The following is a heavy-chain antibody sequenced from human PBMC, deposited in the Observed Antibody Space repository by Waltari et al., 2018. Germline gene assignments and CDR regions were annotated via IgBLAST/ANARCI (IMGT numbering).Heavy chain of an antibody. CDR1: GYTFTSYA. V-gene: IGHV1-3*01. Sequence: QVQLVQSGAEVKKPGASVKVSCKASGYTFTSYAMHWVRQAPGQRLEWMGWINAGNGNTKYAQKFQGRVTITRDTSASTAYMELSSLRSEDTAVYYCARDRRYFDWLLSVWGQGTLVTVSS. CDR3: ARDRRYFDWLLSV. J-gene: IGHJ4*02. D-gene: IGHD3-9*01. CDR2: INAGNGNT.